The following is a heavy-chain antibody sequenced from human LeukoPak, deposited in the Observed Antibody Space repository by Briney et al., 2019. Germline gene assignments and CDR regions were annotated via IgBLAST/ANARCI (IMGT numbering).Heavy chain of an antibody. Sequence: PGGSLRLPCAASGFTFSSYAMHWVRQAPGKGLEWVAVISYDGSNKYYADSVKGRFTISRDNSKNTLYLQMNSLRAEDTAVYYCARDLGEGWFDPWGQGTLVTVSS. V-gene: IGHV3-30-3*01. CDR2: ISYDGSNK. J-gene: IGHJ5*02. D-gene: IGHD1-26*01. CDR3: ARDLGEGWFDP. CDR1: GFTFSSYA.